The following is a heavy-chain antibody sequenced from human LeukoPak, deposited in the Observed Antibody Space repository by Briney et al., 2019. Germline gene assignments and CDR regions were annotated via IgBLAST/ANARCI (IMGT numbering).Heavy chain of an antibody. Sequence: SETLSLTCTVSGGYISSGGYYWSWIRQHPGKGLEWIGYIYYSGSTYYNPSLKSRVTISVDTSKNQFSLKLSSVTAADTAVYYCARDLYGDLDYWGQGTLVTVSS. CDR3: ARDLYGDLDY. D-gene: IGHD4-17*01. V-gene: IGHV4-31*03. CDR1: GGYISSGGYY. CDR2: IYYSGST. J-gene: IGHJ4*02.